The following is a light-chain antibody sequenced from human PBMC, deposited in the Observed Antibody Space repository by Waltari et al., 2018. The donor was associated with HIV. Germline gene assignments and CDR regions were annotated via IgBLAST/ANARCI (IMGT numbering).Light chain of an antibody. J-gene: IGLJ2*01. CDR2: NNT. CDR1: SSNIGAGFD. CDR3: QSYDISLSGWV. V-gene: IGLV1-40*01. Sequence: QSVLTQPPSVSGAPGQRVTISCTGTSSNIGAGFDVHWYQQLPGTVPKVLIYNNTDRPSGVPDRFSGSKSATSASLAITGLPAEDEANYYCQSYDISLSGWVFGGGTKLTVL.